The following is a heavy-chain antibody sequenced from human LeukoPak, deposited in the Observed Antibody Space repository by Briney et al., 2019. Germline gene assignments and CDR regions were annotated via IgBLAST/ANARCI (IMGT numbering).Heavy chain of an antibody. J-gene: IGHJ4*02. CDR1: GFTFSSYG. D-gene: IGHD1-7*01. V-gene: IGHV3-30*03. CDR2: ISHDGSNK. Sequence: GGSLRLSCAASGFTFSSYGMHWVRQAPGKGLEWVAVISHDGSNKYYADFVKGRFSISRDNSKNTLYLQMNSLRVEDTAVYYCASQTGTTPRWGQGTLVTVSS. CDR3: ASQTGTTPR.